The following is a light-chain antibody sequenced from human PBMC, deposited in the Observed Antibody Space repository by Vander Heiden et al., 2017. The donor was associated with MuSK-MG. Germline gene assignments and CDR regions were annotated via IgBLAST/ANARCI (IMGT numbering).Light chain of an antibody. J-gene: IGKJ1*01. CDR3: QKDDTSPWT. Sequence: IVMTQSPDSLSVSLGERATIDCKSSQSLLYSSNNKNYLVWYQQKPGQPPKLLISWASTRESGVPDRFSGSGSETDFTLNINSLQAEDVGVYYCQKDDTSPWTFGQGTRVEIK. V-gene: IGKV4-1*01. CDR1: QSLLYSSNNKNY. CDR2: WAS.